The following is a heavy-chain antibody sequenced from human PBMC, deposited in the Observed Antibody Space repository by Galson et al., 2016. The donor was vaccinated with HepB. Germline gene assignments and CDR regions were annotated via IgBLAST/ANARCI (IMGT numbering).Heavy chain of an antibody. CDR2: IVSKSDGETT. Sequence: SLRLSCAASGFTFSHAWMNWVRQAPGKGLEWVGRIVSKSDGETTDYAAPVKGRFTISRDDPKNTLYLQMNSLKIEDTAVYHCTTDRWGYLDYVVGYGGQGTLVTVSS. CDR1: GFTFSHAW. J-gene: IGHJ4*02. V-gene: IGHV3-15*07. D-gene: IGHD3-16*01. CDR3: TTDRWGYLDYVVGY.